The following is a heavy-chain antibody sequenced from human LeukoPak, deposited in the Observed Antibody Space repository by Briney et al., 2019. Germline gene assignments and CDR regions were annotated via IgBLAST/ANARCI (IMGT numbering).Heavy chain of an antibody. CDR3: AKGYYDYVWGSYYFDY. D-gene: IGHD3-16*01. J-gene: IGHJ4*02. V-gene: IGHV3-23*01. Sequence: GGSLRLSCAASGFTFSSYATSWVRQAPGKGLEWVSAISGSGGSTYYADSVKGRFTISRDNSRDTLYLQMNSLRAEDTAVYYCAKGYYDYVWGSYYFDYWGQGTLVTVSS. CDR2: ISGSGGST. CDR1: GFTFSSYA.